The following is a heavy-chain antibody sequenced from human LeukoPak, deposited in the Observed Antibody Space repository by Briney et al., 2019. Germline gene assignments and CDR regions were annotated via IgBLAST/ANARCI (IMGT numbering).Heavy chain of an antibody. CDR2: IYYSGST. Sequence: SETLSLTCTVSGGSISSDYWNWIRQPAGKGVEWIGRIYYSGSTSYHPSLKSRVTMSIDTSKNQFSLKLSSVTAADTAVYYWAGGGDWFDPWGQGTLVTVSS. CDR3: AGGGDWFDP. CDR1: GGSISSDY. D-gene: IGHD3-16*01. V-gene: IGHV4-4*07. J-gene: IGHJ5*02.